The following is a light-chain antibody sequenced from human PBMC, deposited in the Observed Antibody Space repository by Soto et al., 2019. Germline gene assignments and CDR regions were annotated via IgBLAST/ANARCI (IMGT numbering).Light chain of an antibody. J-gene: IGLJ2*01. CDR2: RNN. CDR1: SSNIGTYT. V-gene: IGLV1-44*01. CDR3: AAWDASLSGVI. Sequence: QSVLTQPPSASGTPGQRVTISCSGSSSNIGTYTVNWYQQLPGTAPKLLIYRNNQRPSGVPDRFSGSKSGTSASLPISGLQSEDEADYYCAAWDASLSGVIFGGGTKLTVL.